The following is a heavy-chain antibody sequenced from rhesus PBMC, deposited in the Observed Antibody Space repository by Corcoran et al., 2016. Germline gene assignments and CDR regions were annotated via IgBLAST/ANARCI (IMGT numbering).Heavy chain of an antibody. Sequence: QVQLQESGPGLVKPSETLSLTCAVSGGSFSSYWWSWIRQPPGKGLEWIGEINGNSGSTNYNPSLKSRVTISKYASTHQFSLKLSSVTAADTAVYYCARVLYYNIWTGYYPKYFDYWGQGVLVTVSS. V-gene: IGHV4-80*01. D-gene: IGHD3-3*01. CDR1: GGSFSSYW. CDR2: INGNSGST. J-gene: IGHJ4*01. CDR3: ARVLYYNIWTGYYPKYFDY.